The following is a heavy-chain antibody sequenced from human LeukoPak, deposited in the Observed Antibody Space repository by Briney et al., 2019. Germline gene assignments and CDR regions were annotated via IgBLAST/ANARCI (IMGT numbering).Heavy chain of an antibody. V-gene: IGHV3-66*04. Sequence: GGSLRLSCAASGFTVSSNYMSWVRQAPGKGLEWVSVIYSGGSTYYADSVKGRFTISRDNSKNTLYLQMNSLRAEDTAVYYCARPAAGTDYYYYMDVWGKGTTVTISS. J-gene: IGHJ6*03. CDR1: GFTVSSNY. CDR3: ARPAAGTDYYYYMDV. D-gene: IGHD6-13*01. CDR2: IYSGGST.